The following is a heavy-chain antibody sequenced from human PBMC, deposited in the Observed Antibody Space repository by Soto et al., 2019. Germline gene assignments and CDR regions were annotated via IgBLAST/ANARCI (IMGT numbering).Heavy chain of an antibody. CDR3: EKVHPNSRSFDY. CDR2: TGGTGRTT. J-gene: IGHJ4*02. Sequence: PGGSLRLSCAASGFTFSISAMSWVRQAPGRGLEWVSTTGGTGRTTYYADSVKGRFTVSRDNSKNTLDLQMSSLRAEDSAVYYCEKVHPNSRSFDYWGQGTLVTVSS. CDR1: GFTFSISA. V-gene: IGHV3-23*01.